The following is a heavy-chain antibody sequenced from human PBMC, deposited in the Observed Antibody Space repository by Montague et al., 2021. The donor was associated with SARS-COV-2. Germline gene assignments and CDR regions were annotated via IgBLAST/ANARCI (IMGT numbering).Heavy chain of an antibody. J-gene: IGHJ6*02. CDR1: GFTSSSYA. V-gene: IGHV3-23*01. D-gene: IGHD3-10*01. CDR2: ISGSGGST. CDR3: ARDGVGFGELTGNYYYYYGMDV. Sequence: SLRLSCAASGFTSSSYAMSWVRQAPGKGLEWVSAISGSGGSTYYADSVKGRFTISRGNSKNTLYLQMNSLRAEDTAVYYCARDGVGFGELTGNYYYYYGMDVWGQGTTVTVSS.